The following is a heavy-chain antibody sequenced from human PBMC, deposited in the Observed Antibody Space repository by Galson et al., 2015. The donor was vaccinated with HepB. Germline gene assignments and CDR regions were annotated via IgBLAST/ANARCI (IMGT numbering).Heavy chain of an antibody. CDR1: GGSISSSNW. CDR2: IYHSGST. CDR3: ARVGWAFGVPMRAPVPYYYYMDV. D-gene: IGHD3-3*01. V-gene: IGHV4-4*02. Sequence: LSLTCAVSGGSISSSNWWSWVRQPPGKGLEWIGEIYHSGSTNYNPSLKSRVTISVDKSKNQFSLKLNSVTAADTAVYYCARVGWAFGVPMRAPVPYYYYMDVWGKGTTVTVSS. J-gene: IGHJ6*03.